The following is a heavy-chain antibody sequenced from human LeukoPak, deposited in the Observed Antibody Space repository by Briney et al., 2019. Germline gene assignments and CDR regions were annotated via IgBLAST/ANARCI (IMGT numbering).Heavy chain of an antibody. Sequence: GGSLRVSCAASGFTFSIYSMNWGRQAPGKGLEWVSSISSSSSDIYYADSVKGRFTISRDNAKNSLYLQMNSLRAEDTAVYYCAKDTSTSPTWDDYWGQGTLVTVSS. CDR2: ISSSSSDI. CDR1: GFTFSIYS. CDR3: AKDTSTSPTWDDY. D-gene: IGHD5/OR15-5a*01. J-gene: IGHJ4*02. V-gene: IGHV3-21*01.